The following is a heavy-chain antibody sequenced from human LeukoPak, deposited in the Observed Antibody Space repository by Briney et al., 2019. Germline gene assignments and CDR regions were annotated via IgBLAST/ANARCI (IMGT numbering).Heavy chain of an antibody. CDR3: ARGTEGATGTYYFDY. CDR1: GGSISSGSYY. J-gene: IGHJ4*02. V-gene: IGHV4-61*02. Sequence: PSETLSLTRTVSGGSISSGSYYWSWIRQPAGKGLEWIGRIYTSGSTNYNPSLKSRVTISVDTSKNQFSLKLSSVTAADTAVYYCARGTEGATGTYYFDYWGQGTLVTVSS. CDR2: IYTSGST. D-gene: IGHD1-1*01.